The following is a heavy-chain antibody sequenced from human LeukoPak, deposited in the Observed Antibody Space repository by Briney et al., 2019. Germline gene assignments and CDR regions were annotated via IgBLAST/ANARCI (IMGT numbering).Heavy chain of an antibody. D-gene: IGHD1-26*01. J-gene: IGHJ4*02. CDR2: ISYDGSNK. CDR1: GFTFSSYG. V-gene: IGHV3-30*03. CDR3: ARARVGATHLDY. Sequence: PGGSLRLSCAASGFTFSSYGMHWVRQAPGKGLEWVAVISYDGSNKYYADSVKGRFTISRDNSKNTLYLQMNSLRAEDTAVYYCARARVGATHLDYWGQGTLVTVSS.